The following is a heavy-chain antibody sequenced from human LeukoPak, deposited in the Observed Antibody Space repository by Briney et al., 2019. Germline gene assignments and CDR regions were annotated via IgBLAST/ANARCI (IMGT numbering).Heavy chain of an antibody. D-gene: IGHD5-12*01. CDR2: ITTSGDTT. CDR3: AKDQGGYVWYFDL. J-gene: IGHJ2*01. CDR1: EFTFRSYA. V-gene: IGHV3-23*01. Sequence: PGRSLRLSCAASEFTFRSYAMTWVRQAPGKGLEWVSSITTSGDTTYYADSVKGRFTISRDNFKNTLYLQMNSLRAEDTAVYYCAKDQGGYVWYFDLWSRGTLVTVSS.